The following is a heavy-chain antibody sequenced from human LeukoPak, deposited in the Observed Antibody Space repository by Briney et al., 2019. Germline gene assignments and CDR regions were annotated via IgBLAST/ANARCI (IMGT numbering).Heavy chain of an antibody. CDR1: GWTFSDYW. CDR3: ARKVGDY. Sequence: GGSLRLSCAASGWTFSDYWMSWVRQAPGQGLEWVANINQDASVSHYIDSVKGRFTISRDNAKNSLFLQMNRLRAEDTALYYCARKVGDYWGQGTLVTVSS. CDR2: INQDASVS. J-gene: IGHJ4*02. V-gene: IGHV3-7*01. D-gene: IGHD3-16*01.